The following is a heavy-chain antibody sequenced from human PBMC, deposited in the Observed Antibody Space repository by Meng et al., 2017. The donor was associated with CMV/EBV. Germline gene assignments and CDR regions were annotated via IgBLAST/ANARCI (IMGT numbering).Heavy chain of an antibody. D-gene: IGHD3-3*01. CDR2: IKQDGSEK. Sequence: GGSLRLSCAASGFTFSSYWMSWVRQAPGKGLEWVANIKQDGSEKYYVDSVKGRFTISRDNAKNSLYLQMNSLRAEDTAVYYCARDPGVLRFLEWLVHGMDVWGQGTTVTVSS. J-gene: IGHJ6*02. CDR3: ARDPGVLRFLEWLVHGMDV. CDR1: GFTFSSYW. V-gene: IGHV3-7*01.